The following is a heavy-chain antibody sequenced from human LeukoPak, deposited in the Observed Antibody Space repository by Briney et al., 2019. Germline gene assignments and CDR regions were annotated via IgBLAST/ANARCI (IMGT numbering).Heavy chain of an antibody. V-gene: IGHV3-11*01. CDR2: ISSSGSTI. Sequence: GGSLRLSCAASGFTFSDYYMSWIRQAPGKGLGWVSYISSSGSTIYYADSVKGRFTISRDNAKNSLYLQMNSLRAEDTVVYYWARDHEQQLVSLGSDPWGQGTLVTVSS. CDR1: GFTFSDYY. CDR3: ARDHEQQLVSLGSDP. D-gene: IGHD6-13*01. J-gene: IGHJ5*02.